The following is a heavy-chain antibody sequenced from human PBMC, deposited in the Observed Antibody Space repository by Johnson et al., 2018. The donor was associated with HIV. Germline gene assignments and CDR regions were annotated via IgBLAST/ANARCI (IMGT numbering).Heavy chain of an antibody. V-gene: IGHV3-NL1*01. D-gene: IGHD6-13*01. Sequence: QEQLVESGGGVVQPGRSLRLSCAASGFTFSSYAMHWVRQAPGKGLEWVSLIYSGGSAYYADSVKGRFTISRDNSRNTLYLQMNSLRAEDTAVYYCAKDFSSSWGRAFDIWGQGTMVTVSS. CDR1: GFTFSSYA. CDR3: AKDFSSSWGRAFDI. CDR2: IYSGGSA. J-gene: IGHJ3*02.